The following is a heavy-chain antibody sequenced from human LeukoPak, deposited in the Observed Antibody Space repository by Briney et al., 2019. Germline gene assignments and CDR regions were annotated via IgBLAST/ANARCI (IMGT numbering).Heavy chain of an antibody. CDR1: GFTFSSYS. Sequence: PGGSLRLSCAASGFTFSSYSMNWVRQAPGKGLEWVSSISSSSSYIYYADSVKGRFTISRDNAKNSLYLQMNSLRAEDTAVYYCAGSYCSGGSCYDHWGQGTLVTVSP. V-gene: IGHV3-21*01. CDR3: AGSYCSGGSCYDH. D-gene: IGHD2-15*01. CDR2: ISSSSSYI. J-gene: IGHJ4*02.